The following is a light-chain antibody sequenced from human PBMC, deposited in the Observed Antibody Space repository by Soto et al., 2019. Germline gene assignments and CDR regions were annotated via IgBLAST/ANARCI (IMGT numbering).Light chain of an antibody. CDR1: QSLIRS. CDR2: AAS. V-gene: IGKV1-5*01. Sequence: DIQMTQSPSTLSDSLGDRVTITCRASQSLIRSLAWYQKKPGKSPSLLIYAASNLQSGVPARFSGSGSGTEFTLTISSLQPDDCATYYRQQYLAYPYSFGQGTKFDIK. CDR3: QQYLAYPYS. J-gene: IGKJ2*01.